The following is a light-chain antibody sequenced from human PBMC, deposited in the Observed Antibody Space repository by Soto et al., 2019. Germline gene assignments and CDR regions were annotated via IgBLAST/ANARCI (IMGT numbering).Light chain of an antibody. CDR3: QQYGSSPIT. CDR1: QSVSNN. Sequence: ILMTPSPATLSVSPLERATLSCRASQSVSNNLAWYQQKPGQTPRLLIYGASTRATGIPPRFSGSGSGTEFTLTISRLEPEDFAVYYCQQYGSSPITFGQGTRLEIK. J-gene: IGKJ5*01. CDR2: GAS. V-gene: IGKV3-15*01.